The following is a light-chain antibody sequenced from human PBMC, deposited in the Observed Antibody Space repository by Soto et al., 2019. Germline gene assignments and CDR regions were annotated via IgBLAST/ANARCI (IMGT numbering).Light chain of an antibody. J-gene: IGKJ5*01. Sequence: DIQMTQSPSSLSASVGDRVTITCRASQSIARFLNWYQQKPGKAPKLLIYGASRLQTGVPSRFSGSVSGTDFTLTISSLQPEDFATYVCQQAASFPLTFGQGTRLEI. CDR3: QQAASFPLT. CDR2: GAS. CDR1: QSIARF. V-gene: IGKV1-39*01.